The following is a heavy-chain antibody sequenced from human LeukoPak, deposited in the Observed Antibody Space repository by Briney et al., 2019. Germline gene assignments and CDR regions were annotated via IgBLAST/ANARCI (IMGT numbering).Heavy chain of an antibody. CDR3: ARRKPTSGAQYWFDP. J-gene: IGHJ5*02. Sequence: ASVKVSCKASGYTFTSYDINWVRQAIGQGLEWMGWMNPNSGNTGYAQEFQGRVTMTRDTSISTAYMELSSLTSEDTAVYYCARRKPTSGAQYWFDPWGQGTLVTVSS. CDR1: GYTFTSYD. V-gene: IGHV1-8*01. D-gene: IGHD3-10*01. CDR2: MNPNSGNT.